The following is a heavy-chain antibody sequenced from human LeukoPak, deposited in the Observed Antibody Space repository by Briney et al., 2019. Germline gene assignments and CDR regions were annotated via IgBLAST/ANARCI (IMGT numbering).Heavy chain of an antibody. D-gene: IGHD3-22*01. V-gene: IGHV3-30*04. Sequence: GRSLRLSCAASGFTFSSYAMDWVRQAPGKGLEWVAVISYDGSNKYYADSVKARFTISRDNSKNTLYLQMNSLRAEDTAVYYCAKETYYYDSSGYETFDYWGQGSLVTVSS. J-gene: IGHJ4*02. CDR2: ISYDGSNK. CDR3: AKETYYYDSSGYETFDY. CDR1: GFTFSSYA.